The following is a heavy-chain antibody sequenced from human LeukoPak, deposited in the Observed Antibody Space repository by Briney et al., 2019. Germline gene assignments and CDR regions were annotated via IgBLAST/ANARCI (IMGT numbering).Heavy chain of an antibody. V-gene: IGHV3-21*01. CDR3: ARDFGAVAGSSDY. J-gene: IGHJ4*02. CDR2: ISSSSSYI. CDR1: GFTFSSYS. Sequence: GGSLRLSCAASGFTFSSYSMNWVRQAPGKGLEWVSSISSSSSYIYYADSVKGRFTISRDNAKNSLYLQMNSLRAEDTVVYYCARDFGAVAGSSDYWGQGTLVTVSS. D-gene: IGHD6-19*01.